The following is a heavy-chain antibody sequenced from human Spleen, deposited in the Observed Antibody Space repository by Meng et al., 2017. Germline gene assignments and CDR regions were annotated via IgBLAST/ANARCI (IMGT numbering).Heavy chain of an antibody. CDR1: GYNFPDYY. V-gene: IGHV1-2*06. CDR3: ARDRGRLRNLDAFDI. D-gene: IGHD3-16*01. J-gene: IGHJ3*02. CDR2: INPKSGDT. Sequence: ASVKVSCKPSGYNFPDYYIHWVRRAPGQGLEWMGRINPKSGDTHYAQKFQARVTMTGDTSISTAYMELSGLRSDDTAMYYCARDRGRLRNLDAFDIWGQGTMVTVSS.